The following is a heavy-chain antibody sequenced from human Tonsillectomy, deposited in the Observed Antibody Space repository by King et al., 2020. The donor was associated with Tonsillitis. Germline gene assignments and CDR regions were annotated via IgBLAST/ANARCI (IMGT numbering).Heavy chain of an antibody. J-gene: IGHJ3*02. CDR3: ASHLSHDAFDI. Sequence: VQLVESGGGLVKPGGSLRLSCAASGFTFSSYSMNWVRQAPGKGLEWVSSISSSSSYIYYADSVKGRFTISGDTAKNSLYLQMNSLGAEDMAVYYCASHLSHDAFDIWGQGTMVTVSS. CDR1: GFTFSSYS. V-gene: IGHV3-21*01. CDR2: ISSSSSYI.